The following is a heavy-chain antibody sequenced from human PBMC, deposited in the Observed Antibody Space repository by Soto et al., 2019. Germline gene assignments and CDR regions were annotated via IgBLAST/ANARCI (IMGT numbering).Heavy chain of an antibody. CDR3: ARYDSSGYYLY. Sequence: SETLSLTCTVSVGSISSGGYYWSWIRQHPGKGLEWIGYIYYSGSTYYNPSLKSRVTISVDTSKNQFSLKLSSVTAADTAVYYCARYDSSGYYLYWGQGTLVTVSS. V-gene: IGHV4-31*03. J-gene: IGHJ4*02. CDR2: IYYSGST. D-gene: IGHD3-22*01. CDR1: VGSISSGGYY.